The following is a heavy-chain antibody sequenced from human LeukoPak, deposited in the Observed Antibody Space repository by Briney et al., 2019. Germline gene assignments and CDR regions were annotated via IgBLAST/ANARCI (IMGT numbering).Heavy chain of an antibody. D-gene: IGHD3-22*01. J-gene: IGHJ4*02. CDR2: ITGSGGKT. CDR3: AKRDYYESSGYSPLFDY. CDR1: GFTFSSYA. Sequence: GGSLGLSCAASGFTFSSYAMSWVRRAPGKGLEWVSGITGSGGKTYYADSVKGRSTISRDNSKNTLFLQMNSLRAEDTAVYYCAKRDYYESSGYSPLFDYRGQGTLVTVSS. V-gene: IGHV3-23*01.